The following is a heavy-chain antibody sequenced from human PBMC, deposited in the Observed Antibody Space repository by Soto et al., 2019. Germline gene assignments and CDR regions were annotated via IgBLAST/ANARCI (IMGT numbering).Heavy chain of an antibody. D-gene: IGHD3-22*01. J-gene: IGHJ4*02. CDR1: GFAFGDST. Sequence: PGGSLRLSCTASGFAFGDSTMNWVRQAPGKGLEWVGFIEGKAYGGTTEYAASVIGRFSISRDDSKNTLYLQMNSLKTEDTAVYYCTTDRLYYYDSSGYYYGPASSYFDYWGQGTLVTVS. CDR2: IEGKAYGGTT. V-gene: IGHV3-49*04. CDR3: TTDRLYYYDSSGYYYGPASSYFDY.